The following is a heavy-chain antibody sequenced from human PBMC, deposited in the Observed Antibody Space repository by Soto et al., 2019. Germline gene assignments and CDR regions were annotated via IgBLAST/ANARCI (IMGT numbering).Heavy chain of an antibody. J-gene: IGHJ3*02. CDR3: ARTSYDILTGRLDAFDI. CDR1: GGSINNGGYS. CDR2: ISHGGNT. D-gene: IGHD3-9*01. Sequence: SETLSLTCTVSGGSINNGGYSWSWLRQPPGKGLEWIGYISHGGNTYYNPSLRSRVIMSIDKSKNHFSLGLKSVTAADTATYYCARTSYDILTGRLDAFDIWGQGAMVTVSS. V-gene: IGHV4-30-2*01.